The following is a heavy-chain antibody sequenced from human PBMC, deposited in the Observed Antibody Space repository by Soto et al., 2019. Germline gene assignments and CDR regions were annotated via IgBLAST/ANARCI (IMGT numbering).Heavy chain of an antibody. J-gene: IGHJ4*02. CDR3: ASGRSWLGIHGNFDY. CDR1: GGSFSGYY. D-gene: IGHD6-19*01. V-gene: IGHV4-34*01. CDR2: INHSGST. Sequence: NPSETLSLTCAVYGGSFSGYYWSWIRQPPGKGLEWIGEINHSGSTNYNPSLKSRVTISVDTSKNQFSLKLSSVTAADTAVYYCASGRSWLGIHGNFDYWGQGTLVTVSS.